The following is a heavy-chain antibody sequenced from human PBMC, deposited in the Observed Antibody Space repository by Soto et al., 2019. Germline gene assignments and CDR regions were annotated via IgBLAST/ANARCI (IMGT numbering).Heavy chain of an antibody. CDR2: ISSSGGTI. Sequence: QVQLVESGGGLVKPGGSLRLSCAASGFTFSDYYMSWIRQAPGKGLEWVSYISSSGGTILYADSVKGRFTISRDNARNSLYLQMNSLRAEDTAVYYCARDYSSYWSHAFDVWGQETMVTVSS. D-gene: IGHD6-13*01. CDR1: GFTFSDYY. V-gene: IGHV3-11*01. J-gene: IGHJ3*01. CDR3: ARDYSSYWSHAFDV.